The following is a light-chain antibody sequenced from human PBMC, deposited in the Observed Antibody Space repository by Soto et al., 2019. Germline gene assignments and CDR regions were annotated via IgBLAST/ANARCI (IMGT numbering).Light chain of an antibody. J-gene: IGLJ3*02. V-gene: IGLV2-14*01. CDR3: SLFSSIHTGV. Sequence: QSVLTQPASVSGSPGQSITISCTGTSSDVGGYNYVSWYQQHPGKAPKLMIYEVSNRPSGVSNRFSGSKSGNTASLTISGLQAEDEADYYCSLFSSIHTGVFGGGTKLTVL. CDR1: SSDVGGYNY. CDR2: EVS.